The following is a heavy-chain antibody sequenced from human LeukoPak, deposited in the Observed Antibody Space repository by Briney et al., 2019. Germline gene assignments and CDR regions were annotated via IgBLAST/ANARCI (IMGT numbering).Heavy chain of an antibody. Sequence: GGSLRLSCVASGFIFSDYSMDWVRQAPGKGLEWVSSISSSSAYIFYSDSVKGRFTISRDNAQSSLYLQMNSLRAEDTAVYYCARGLAYYYDSSAYFLDYWGQGTLVTVSS. D-gene: IGHD3-22*01. V-gene: IGHV3-21*06. CDR1: GFIFSDYS. J-gene: IGHJ4*02. CDR3: ARGLAYYYDSSAYFLDY. CDR2: ISSSSAYI.